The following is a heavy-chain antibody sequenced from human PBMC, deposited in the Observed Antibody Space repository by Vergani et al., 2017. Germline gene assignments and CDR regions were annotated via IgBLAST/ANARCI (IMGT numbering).Heavy chain of an antibody. CDR3: ARGDYYDSSGYSPYYYYGMDV. V-gene: IGHV1-2*02. CDR2: INPNSGGT. D-gene: IGHD3-22*01. Sequence: QVQLVQSGAEVKKPGASVKVSCKASGYTFSDHHLHWVRQAPGQGLEWVGWINPNSGGTNYAQKFQGRVTMTRDTSISTAYMELSRLRSDDTAVYYCARGDYYDSSGYSPYYYYGMDVWGQGTTVTVSS. CDR1: GYTFSDHH. J-gene: IGHJ6*02.